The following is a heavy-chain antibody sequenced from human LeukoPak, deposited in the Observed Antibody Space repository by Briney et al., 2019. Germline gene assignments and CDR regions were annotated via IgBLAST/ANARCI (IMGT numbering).Heavy chain of an antibody. D-gene: IGHD6-6*01. CDR2: IAPNSGGT. Sequence: GASVKVSCKASGYTFTGYYMHWVRQAPGQGLEWMGWIAPNSGGTNYAQKFQGRVTMTRDTSINTAYMELNRLTSDDTAFYYCAREYSSSSGRLYDYWGLGTLVTGSS. CDR3: AREYSSSSGRLYDY. V-gene: IGHV1-2*02. J-gene: IGHJ4*02. CDR1: GYTFTGYY.